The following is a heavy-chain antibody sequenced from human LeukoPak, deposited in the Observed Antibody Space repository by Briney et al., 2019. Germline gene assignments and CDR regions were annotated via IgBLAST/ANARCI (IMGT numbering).Heavy chain of an antibody. CDR3: ARMAACTDYYYYYYMDV. J-gene: IGHJ6*03. CDR1: GFTFSSYW. V-gene: IGHV3-7*01. CDR2: IKQDGSEK. D-gene: IGHD6-13*01. Sequence: GGSLRLSCAASGFTFSSYWMSWVRQAPGKGLEWVANIKQDGSEKYYVDSVKGRFTISRDNAKNSLYLQMNSLRAEDTAVYYCARMAACTDYYYYYYMDVWGKGTTVTVSS.